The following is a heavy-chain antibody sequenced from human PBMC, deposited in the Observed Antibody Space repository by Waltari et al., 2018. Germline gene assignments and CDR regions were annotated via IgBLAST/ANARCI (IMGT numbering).Heavy chain of an antibody. V-gene: IGHV3-9*01. D-gene: IGHD4-17*01. CDR1: GFTFDDYA. CDR2: ISWNSGSI. J-gene: IGHJ3*02. Sequence: EVQLVESGGGLVQPGRSLRLSCAASGFTFDDYAMHWVRQAPGRGLEWVSGISWNSGSIGYADSVKGRFTISRDNAKNSLYLQMNSLRAEDTALYYYAKMRTTVTLDHDAFDIWGQGTMVTVSS. CDR3: AKMRTTVTLDHDAFDI.